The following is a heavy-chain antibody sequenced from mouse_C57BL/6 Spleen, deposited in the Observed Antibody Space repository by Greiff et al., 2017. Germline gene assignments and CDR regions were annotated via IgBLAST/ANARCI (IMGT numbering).Heavy chain of an antibody. D-gene: IGHD2-3*01. Sequence: QVQLQQPGAELVTPGASVKLSCKASGYTFTSYWMQWVKQRPGQGLEWIGEIDPSDSYTNYNQKFKGKATLTVDTSSSTAYMQLSSLTSEDSAVYYCASYDPFAYWGQGTLVTVSA. CDR3: ASYDPFAY. J-gene: IGHJ3*01. CDR2: IDPSDSYT. CDR1: GYTFTSYW. V-gene: IGHV1-50*01.